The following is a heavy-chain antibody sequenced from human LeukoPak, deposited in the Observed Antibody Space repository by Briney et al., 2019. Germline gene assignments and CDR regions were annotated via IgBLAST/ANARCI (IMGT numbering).Heavy chain of an antibody. CDR3: AKSCNSGNCYYNY. Sequence: AGGSLRLSCAASGFTFSSYAMSWVRQAPGKGLEWVSGISGSGDNTYYADSVKGRFTISRDNSENTLSLQMNSLRADDTAIYYCAKSCNSGNCYYNYWGQGTLVTVSS. CDR1: GFTFSSYA. D-gene: IGHD2/OR15-2a*01. CDR2: ISGSGDNT. J-gene: IGHJ4*02. V-gene: IGHV3-23*01.